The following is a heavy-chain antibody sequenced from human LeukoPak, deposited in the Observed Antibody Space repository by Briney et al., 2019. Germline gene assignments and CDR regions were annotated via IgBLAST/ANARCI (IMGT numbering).Heavy chain of an antibody. J-gene: IGHJ5*02. CDR2: IYYSGST. Sequence: SETLSLTCTVSGGSISSSSYYWGWIRQPPGKGLEWIGSIYYSGSTYYNPSLKSRVTISVDTSKNQFSLKLSSVTAADTAVYYCARGVPTNYYGSGSYYKSRWFDPWGQGTLVTVSS. D-gene: IGHD3-10*01. CDR3: ARGVPTNYYGSGSYYKSRWFDP. CDR1: GGSISSSSYY. V-gene: IGHV4-39*07.